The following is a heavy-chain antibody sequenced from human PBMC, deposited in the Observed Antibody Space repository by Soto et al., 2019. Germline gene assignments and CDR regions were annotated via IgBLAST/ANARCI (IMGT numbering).Heavy chain of an antibody. Sequence: SETLSLTCIVSGGSISSGDYYWSWVRQPPGKGLEWIGYIYYSGSTYYNPSLKSRVTISADTSKNQFSLKLSSVTAADTAVYYCARAKGLLTVTTSWFDPWGQGTLVTVSS. J-gene: IGHJ5*02. CDR3: ARAKGLLTVTTSWFDP. V-gene: IGHV4-30-4*01. CDR1: GGSISSGDYY. CDR2: IYYSGST. D-gene: IGHD4-17*01.